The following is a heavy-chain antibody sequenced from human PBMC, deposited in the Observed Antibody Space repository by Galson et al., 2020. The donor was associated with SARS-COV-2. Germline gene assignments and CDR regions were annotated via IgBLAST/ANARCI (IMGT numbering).Heavy chain of an antibody. D-gene: IGHD6-19*01. CDR2: FDPEDGET. Sequence: GESLKISCKVSGYTLTELSMHWVRQAPGKGLEWMGGFDPEDGETIYAQKFQGRVTMTEDTSTDTAYMELSSLRSEDTAVYYCATTTPLAVAGTSWFDPCGQGTLVTVSS. J-gene: IGHJ5*02. CDR1: GYTLTELS. CDR3: ATTTPLAVAGTSWFDP. V-gene: IGHV1-24*01.